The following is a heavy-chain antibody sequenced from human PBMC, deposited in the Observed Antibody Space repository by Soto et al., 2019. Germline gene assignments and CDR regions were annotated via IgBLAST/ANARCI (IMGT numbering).Heavy chain of an antibody. CDR1: GFTFSSYG. CDR3: ARSSTYYGSSGLPMDV. D-gene: IGHD3-22*01. J-gene: IGHJ6*02. Sequence: GGSLRLSCAASGFTFSSYGMHWVRQAPGKGLEWVAVIWYDGSNKYYADSVKGRFTISRDNSKNTLYLQMNSLRAEDTAVYYCARSSTYYGSSGLPMDVWGQGTTVTVSS. CDR2: IWYDGSNK. V-gene: IGHV3-33*01.